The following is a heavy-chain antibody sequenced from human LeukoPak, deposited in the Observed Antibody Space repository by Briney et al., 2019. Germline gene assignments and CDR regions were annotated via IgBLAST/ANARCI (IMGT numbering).Heavy chain of an antibody. Sequence: GASVKVSYKTSGYTFTNYDINWVRQATGQGLEWMGWMNPNSGDTGYAHKFQGRVTMTANTSINTAYMELSSLRSEDTAVYYCARMHSYDSGGSNWFDPWGQGTLVTVSS. V-gene: IGHV1-8*01. J-gene: IGHJ5*02. CDR1: GYTFTNYD. D-gene: IGHD3-10*01. CDR2: MNPNSGDT. CDR3: ARMHSYDSGGSNWFDP.